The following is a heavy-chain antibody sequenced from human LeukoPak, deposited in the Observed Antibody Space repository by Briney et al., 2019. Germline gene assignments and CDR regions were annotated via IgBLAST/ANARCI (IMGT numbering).Heavy chain of an antibody. CDR3: AREVEEWLGRVDY. CDR1: GYTITGYY. D-gene: IGHD6-19*01. J-gene: IGHJ4*02. CDR2: INPNSGGT. Sequence: ASVKVSCKASGYTITGYYMHWVRQAPGQGLEWMGWINPNSGGTNYAQKFQGRVTMTRDTSISTAYMELSRLRSDDTAVYYCAREVEEWLGRVDYWGQGTLVTVSS. V-gene: IGHV1-2*02.